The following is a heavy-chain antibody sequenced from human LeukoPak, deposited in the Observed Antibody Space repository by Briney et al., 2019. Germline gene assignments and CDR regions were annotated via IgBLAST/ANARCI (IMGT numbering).Heavy chain of an antibody. V-gene: IGHV1-46*01. J-gene: IGHJ4*02. CDR3: ARALSPDYYDSSGYPDY. D-gene: IGHD3-22*01. Sequence: ASVKVSCKASGYTFTSYYMHWVRQAPGQGLEWMGTINPSGGSRSYAQKFQGRVTMTRDTSTSTVYMELSSLRSEDTAVYYCARALSPDYYDSSGYPDYWGQGTLVTVSS. CDR1: GYTFTSYY. CDR2: INPSGGSR.